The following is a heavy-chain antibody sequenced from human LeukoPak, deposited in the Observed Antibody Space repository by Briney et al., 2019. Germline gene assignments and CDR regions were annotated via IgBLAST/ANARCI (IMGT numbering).Heavy chain of an antibody. J-gene: IGHJ4*02. V-gene: IGHV4-59*01. CDR3: ARVSAKWEPPYYFDY. D-gene: IGHD1-26*01. CDR1: GGSISSYY. CDR2: IYYSGST. Sequence: PSETLSLTCTVSGGSISSYYWSWIRQPPGEGLEWIGYIYYSGSTNYNPSLKSRVTISVDTSKNQFSLKLSSVTAADTAVYYCARVSAKWEPPYYFDYCGQGTLVTVSS.